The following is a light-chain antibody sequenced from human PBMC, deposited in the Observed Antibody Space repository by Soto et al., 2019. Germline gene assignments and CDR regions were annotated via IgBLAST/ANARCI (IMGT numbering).Light chain of an antibody. V-gene: IGKV1-27*01. CDR2: GAF. CDR1: QDINIY. CDR3: LRYDSPPWT. J-gene: IGKJ1*01. Sequence: DIQLTQSPSSLSSAVGDRLTITCRASQDINIYLAGYQQRPGQVPKLLIYGAFTSQSGVPSRFTGSGSGTHFALTISSLQPEDVATYCCLRYDSPPWTFGQGTTVEI.